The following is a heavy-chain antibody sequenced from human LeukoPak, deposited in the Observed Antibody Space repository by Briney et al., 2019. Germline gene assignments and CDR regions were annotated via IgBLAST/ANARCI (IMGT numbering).Heavy chain of an antibody. CDR3: ARHDGTYSTDY. J-gene: IGHJ4*02. Sequence: PSETLSLTCTVSGGSISSYYWSWIRQPPGKGLEWIGYIYYSGSTNYNPSLKSRVTITVDTSKNQFSLKLSSVTAADTAVYYCARHDGTYSTDYWGQGTLVTVSS. CDR1: GGSISSYY. CDR2: IYYSGST. D-gene: IGHD2/OR15-2a*01. V-gene: IGHV4-59*01.